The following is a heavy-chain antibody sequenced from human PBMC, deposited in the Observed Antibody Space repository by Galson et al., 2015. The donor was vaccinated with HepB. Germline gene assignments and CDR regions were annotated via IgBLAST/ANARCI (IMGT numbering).Heavy chain of an antibody. CDR3: ARGPPLYGDHEDY. J-gene: IGHJ4*02. D-gene: IGHD4-17*01. Sequence: SVKVSCKASGYTFTSYDINWVRQATGQGLEWMGWMNPNSGNTGYAQKFQGRVTMTRNTSISTAYMELSSLRSEDTAVYYCARGPPLYGDHEDYWGQGTLVTVSS. V-gene: IGHV1-8*01. CDR1: GYTFTSYD. CDR2: MNPNSGNT.